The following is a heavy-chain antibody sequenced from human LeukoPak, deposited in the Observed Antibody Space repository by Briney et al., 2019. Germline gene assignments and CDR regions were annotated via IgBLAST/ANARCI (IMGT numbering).Heavy chain of an antibody. CDR3: VKDLSYESSGSFFDS. CDR2: ISWDGTT. V-gene: IGHV3-43*01. D-gene: IGHD3-22*01. J-gene: IGHJ4*02. CDR1: GFTFEDYT. Sequence: GGSLRLSCTASGFTFEDYTMHWARQAPGKTLEWVSLISWDGTTYYRDSVKGRFTISRDNSKDSLYLQMDSLRSEDTAFYYCVKDLSYESSGSFFDSWGQGTLLTVSS.